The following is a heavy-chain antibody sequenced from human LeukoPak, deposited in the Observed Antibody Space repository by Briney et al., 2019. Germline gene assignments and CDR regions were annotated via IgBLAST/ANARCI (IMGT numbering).Heavy chain of an antibody. CDR2: IYYSGRT. Sequence: SETLSLTCTVSGGSITSSFDYWGWIRQPPGKGLEWIGSIYYSGRTYYNPSLKSRVTISVDTSKNQFSLKLSSVTAADTAVYYCARWFGKTLAGDSRGERTLVTVSS. CDR1: GGSITSSFDY. CDR3: ARWFGKTLAGDS. J-gene: IGHJ4*02. D-gene: IGHD3-10*01. V-gene: IGHV4-39*01.